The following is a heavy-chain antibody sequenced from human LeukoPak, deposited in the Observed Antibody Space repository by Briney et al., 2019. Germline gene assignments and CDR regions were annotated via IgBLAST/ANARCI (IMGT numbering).Heavy chain of an antibody. J-gene: IGHJ4*02. Sequence: GGSLRLSCTASGFSVSSNYMSWVRQAPGKGLEWVSVMFASGSTYYADSVRGRFTFSRDIFRNTLFLQLNSLRVEDTAFYYCARGLVQTGYSSSSYVHWGQGTLVTVSS. D-gene: IGHD6-13*01. V-gene: IGHV3-66*01. CDR1: GFSVSSNY. CDR3: ARGLVQTGYSSSSYVH. CDR2: MFASGST.